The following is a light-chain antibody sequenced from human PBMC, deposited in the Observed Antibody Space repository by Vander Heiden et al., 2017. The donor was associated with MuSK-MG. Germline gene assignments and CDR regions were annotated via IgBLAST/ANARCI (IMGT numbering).Light chain of an antibody. J-gene: IGKJ5*01. CDR3: QQYNDWPPIT. CDR1: QSISSS. CDR2: GTS. Sequence: EILMKQSSASMSVSPGEGATHSCRARQSISSSLAWYQQKPGQAPRLLIFGTSTRATGIPSRFSGSRSGTEFTLTISSLQSEDFAVYYCQQYNDWPPITFGQGTRLEIK. V-gene: IGKV3-15*01.